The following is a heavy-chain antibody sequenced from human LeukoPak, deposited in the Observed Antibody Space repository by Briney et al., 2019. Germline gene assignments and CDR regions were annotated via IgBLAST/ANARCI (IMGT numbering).Heavy chain of an antibody. CDR3: ARAKVGATTSPFDY. J-gene: IGHJ4*02. CDR1: GGTFSSYA. V-gene: IGHV1-69*05. D-gene: IGHD1-26*01. CDR2: IIPIFGTA. Sequence: SVKVSCKASGGTFSSYAISWARQAPAQGLEWMGGIIPIFGTANYAQKFQGRVTITTDESTSTAYMELSSLRSEDTAVYYCARAKVGATTSPFDYWGQGTLVTVSS.